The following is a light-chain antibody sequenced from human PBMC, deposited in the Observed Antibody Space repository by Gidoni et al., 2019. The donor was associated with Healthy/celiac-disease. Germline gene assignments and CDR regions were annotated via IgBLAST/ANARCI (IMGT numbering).Light chain of an antibody. V-gene: IGKV3-20*01. J-gene: IGKJ1*01. CDR2: GAS. CDR1: QSVNSDY. CDR3: QQYGRSPRT. Sequence: ELVLTQSPGTLSLSPGEGVTLSCRASQSVNSDYLAWYQKKPGQAPKVLIAGASTRVTGDPDRFSGSGSGTDFTLTISRLEPEDFAVYYCQQYGRSPRTVXQGTRVEI.